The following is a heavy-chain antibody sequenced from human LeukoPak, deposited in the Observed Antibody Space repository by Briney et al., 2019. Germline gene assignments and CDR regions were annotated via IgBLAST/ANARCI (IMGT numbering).Heavy chain of an antibody. V-gene: IGHV4-39*07. CDR2: IYYSGST. Sequence: SETLSLTCTVSGGSISSSSYYWGWIRQPPGKGLEWIGSIYYSGSTYYNPSLKSRVTISVDTSKNQFSLKLSAVTAADTAVYYCARDRKVVVTGFDPWGQGTLVTVSS. CDR1: GGSISSSSYY. CDR3: ARDRKVVVTGFDP. J-gene: IGHJ5*02. D-gene: IGHD2-21*02.